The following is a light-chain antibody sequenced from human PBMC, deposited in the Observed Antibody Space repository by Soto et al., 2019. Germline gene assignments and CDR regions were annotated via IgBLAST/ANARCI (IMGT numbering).Light chain of an antibody. CDR2: GVS. Sequence: EIVLTQSPGTLSLSPGERATLSCRASQSVDSTYLAWYQQKPGQAPRLLIYGVSTRATGIPDRFSGSGSGTDFTLNISRLEPEDFAVYHCQQYGGSSRTFGQGTKVEIK. J-gene: IGKJ1*01. CDR1: QSVDSTY. CDR3: QQYGGSSRT. V-gene: IGKV3-20*01.